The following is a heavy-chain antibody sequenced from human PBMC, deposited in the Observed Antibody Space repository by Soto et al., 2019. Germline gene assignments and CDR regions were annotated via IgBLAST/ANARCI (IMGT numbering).Heavy chain of an antibody. J-gene: IGHJ4*02. Sequence: QLQLQESGPGLVKPSETLSLTCTVSGGSISSSSYYWGWIRQPPGKGLEWIGSIYYSGSTYYNPSLKSRVTISVDTSKNQFSLKLSSVTATDTAVYYCARLYYYGSGSYRDYWGQGTLVTVSS. D-gene: IGHD3-10*01. CDR2: IYYSGST. CDR3: ARLYYYGSGSYRDY. V-gene: IGHV4-39*01. CDR1: GGSISSSSYY.